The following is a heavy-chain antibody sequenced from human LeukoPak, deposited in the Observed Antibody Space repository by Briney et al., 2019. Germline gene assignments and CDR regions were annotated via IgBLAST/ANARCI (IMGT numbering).Heavy chain of an antibody. V-gene: IGHV4-61*02. Sequence: PSETLSLTCTVSGGSISSGSYYWSWIRQPAGKGLEWIGRIYTSGSTNYNPSLKSRVTISVDTSKNQFSLKLSSVTAADTAVYYCAREPRNYGGNSLDAFDIWGQGTMVTVSS. D-gene: IGHD4-23*01. CDR2: IYTSGST. J-gene: IGHJ3*02. CDR1: GGSISSGSYY. CDR3: AREPRNYGGNSLDAFDI.